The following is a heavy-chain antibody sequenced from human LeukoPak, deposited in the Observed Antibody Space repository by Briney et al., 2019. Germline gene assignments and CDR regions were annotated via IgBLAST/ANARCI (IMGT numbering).Heavy chain of an antibody. D-gene: IGHD1-1*01. CDR1: GGSFSGYY. CDR3: ARGQLTGYYYMDV. Sequence: PSETLSLTCAVYGGSFSGYYLSWIRQPPGKGLEWIGEINHSGSTNYNPAPKSRVTISVDTYKHQFSLTLGSVTSADTAVYYCARGQLTGYYYMDVWGKGTTVTVSS. V-gene: IGHV4-34*01. J-gene: IGHJ6*03. CDR2: INHSGST.